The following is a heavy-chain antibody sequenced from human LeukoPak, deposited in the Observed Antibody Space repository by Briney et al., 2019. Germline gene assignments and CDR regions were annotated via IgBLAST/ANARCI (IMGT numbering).Heavy chain of an antibody. D-gene: IGHD6-19*01. CDR2: ISSNGGST. V-gene: IGHV3-64*01. Sequence: GGSLRLSCAASGFTSSSYAMHWVRQAPGKGLEYVSAISSNGGSTYYANSVKGRFTISRDNSKNTLYLQMGSLRAEDMAVYYCARDFGGWYYFDYWGQGTLVTVSS. J-gene: IGHJ4*02. CDR1: GFTSSSYA. CDR3: ARDFGGWYYFDY.